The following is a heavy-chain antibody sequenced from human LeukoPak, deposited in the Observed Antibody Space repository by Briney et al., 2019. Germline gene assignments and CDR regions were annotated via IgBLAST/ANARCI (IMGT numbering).Heavy chain of an antibody. CDR2: MTWDAGTT. D-gene: IGHD2-2*01. CDR3: AKGGQTAARDMDV. J-gene: IGHJ6*03. V-gene: IGHV3-43*01. Sequence: GGSLRLSCAASGFTFDDYTMHWVRQPPGKDLEWVSLMTWDAGTTYYADSVKGRFTIYRDNSKNSLYLQMNSLRSEDTALYYCAKGGQTAARDMDVWGKGTTVTVSS. CDR1: GFTFDDYT.